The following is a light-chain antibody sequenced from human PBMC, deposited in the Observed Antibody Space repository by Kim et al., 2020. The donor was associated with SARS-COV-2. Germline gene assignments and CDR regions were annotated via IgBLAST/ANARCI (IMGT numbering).Light chain of an antibody. CDR2: GAS. J-gene: IGKJ1*01. Sequence: ETVLTQSPGTLSLSPGERATLSCRASQSLSRRYLAWYQQRPGQAPRLLIHGASSRATGIPDRFSGSGSGTDFTLTISRLEPEDFAVYYCLQYDNSPRTFGQWTKVDIK. V-gene: IGKV3-20*01. CDR1: QSLSRRY. CDR3: LQYDNSPRT.